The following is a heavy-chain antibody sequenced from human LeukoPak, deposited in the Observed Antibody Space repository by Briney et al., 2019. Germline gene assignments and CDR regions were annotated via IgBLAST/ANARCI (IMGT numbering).Heavy chain of an antibody. CDR3: ASRYSSSSNFDY. J-gene: IGHJ4*02. V-gene: IGHV4-34*01. CDR1: GGSFSGYY. CDR2: INHSGST. D-gene: IGHD6-6*01. Sequence: SETLSLTCAVYGGSFSGYYWSWIRQPPGKGLEWIGEINHSGSTNYNPSLKSRVTISVDTSKNQFSLKLSPVTAADTAVYYCASRYSSSSNFDYWGQGTLVTVSS.